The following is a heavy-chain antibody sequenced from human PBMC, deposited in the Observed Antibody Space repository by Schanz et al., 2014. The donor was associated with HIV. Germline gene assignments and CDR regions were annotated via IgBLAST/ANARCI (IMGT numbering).Heavy chain of an antibody. Sequence: VNLVESGGGLVQPGGSLRLSCAASGFTFSTCGMHWVRQAPGKGLECVAAISYDGSNKYYAESVKGRFAISRDNSKNTLFLQMNSLRAEDTALYYCVKDSGTMISGTRWFDPWGQGSLVTVSS. D-gene: IGHD3-16*01. CDR2: ISYDGSNK. V-gene: IGHV3-30*18. CDR1: GFTFSTCG. CDR3: VKDSGTMISGTRWFDP. J-gene: IGHJ5*02.